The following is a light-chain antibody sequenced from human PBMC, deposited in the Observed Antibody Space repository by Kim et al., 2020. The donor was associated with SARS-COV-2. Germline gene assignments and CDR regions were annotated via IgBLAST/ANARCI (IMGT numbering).Light chain of an antibody. CDR2: EVS. CDR3: MQAVDLPLT. CDR1: QSLVHSDGKTY. Sequence: DVVLTQTPLSLSVTPGQPASVSCKSSQSLVHSDGKTYLSWYLQKSGQSPQLLIYEVSTRVPGVSDRFSGSGSGTDFTLKISRVETEDVGVYYCMQAVDLPLTFGGGTKVDIK. J-gene: IGKJ4*01. V-gene: IGKV2-29*02.